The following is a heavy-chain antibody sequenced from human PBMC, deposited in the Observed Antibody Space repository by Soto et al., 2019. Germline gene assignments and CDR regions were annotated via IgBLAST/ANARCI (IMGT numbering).Heavy chain of an antibody. V-gene: IGHV3-23*01. CDR1: GFTFSSYA. CDR3: AKDYVQNHIVVVTAKAAFDI. CDR2: ISGSGGST. Sequence: EVQLLESGGGLVQPGGSLRLSCAASGFTFSSYAMSWVRQAPGKGLEWVSAISGSGGSTYYADSVKGRFTISRDNSKNTLYLQMNSLRAEDTAVYYCAKDYVQNHIVVVTAKAAFDIWGQGTMVTVSS. D-gene: IGHD2-21*02. J-gene: IGHJ3*02.